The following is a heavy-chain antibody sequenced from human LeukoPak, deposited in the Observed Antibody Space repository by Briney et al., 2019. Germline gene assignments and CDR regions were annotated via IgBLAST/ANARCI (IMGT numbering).Heavy chain of an antibody. J-gene: IGHJ4*02. CDR1: GYTFTGYY. CDR2: INPNSGGT. V-gene: IGHV1-2*02. D-gene: IGHD3-10*01. Sequence: ASVKVSCKASGYTFTGYYMHWVRQAPGQGLEWMGWINPNSGGTNYAQKFQGRVTMTRDTSISTAYMELSRLRSDDTAVYYRARVRRGSQGSFDYWGQGTLVTVSS. CDR3: ARVRRGSQGSFDY.